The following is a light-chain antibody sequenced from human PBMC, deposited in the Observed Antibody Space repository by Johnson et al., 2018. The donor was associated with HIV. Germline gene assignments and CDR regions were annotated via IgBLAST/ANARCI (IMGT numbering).Light chain of an antibody. CDR1: SSNIGNNY. Sequence: QAVLTQPPSVSAAPGQKVTISCSGSSSNIGNNYVSWYQQLPGTAPKLLIYENNKRPSGIPDRFSGSKSGTSATLGITGLQTGDEADYYWGTWDSSLSALYVFGTGTKVTVL. V-gene: IGLV1-51*02. J-gene: IGLJ1*01. CDR3: GTWDSSLSALYV. CDR2: ENN.